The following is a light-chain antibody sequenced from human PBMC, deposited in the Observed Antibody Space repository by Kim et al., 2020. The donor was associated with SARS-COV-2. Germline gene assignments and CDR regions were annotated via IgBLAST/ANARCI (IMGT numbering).Light chain of an antibody. V-gene: IGKV3-15*01. CDR2: GAP. Sequence: EIVMTQSPATLSVSPGERATLSCRASQSVSSNLAWYQQKPGQAPRLLIYGAPTRATGIPGRFSGSGSGTEFTLTISSLQSEDFAVDYCQQYSNWPLTFGGGTKVDIK. CDR3: QQYSNWPLT. J-gene: IGKJ4*01. CDR1: QSVSSN.